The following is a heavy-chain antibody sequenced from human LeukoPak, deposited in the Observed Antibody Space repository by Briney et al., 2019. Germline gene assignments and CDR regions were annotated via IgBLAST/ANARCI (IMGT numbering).Heavy chain of an antibody. Sequence: SETLSLTCTVSGGSISSYYWSWIRQPPGKGLEWIGYIYYSGSTNYNPSLKSRVTISVDTSKNQFSLKLSSVTAADTAVYYCARNRVYYGMDVWGQGTTVTVSS. CDR2: IYYSGST. J-gene: IGHJ6*02. V-gene: IGHV4-59*08. CDR1: GGSISSYY. D-gene: IGHD1-14*01. CDR3: ARNRVYYGMDV.